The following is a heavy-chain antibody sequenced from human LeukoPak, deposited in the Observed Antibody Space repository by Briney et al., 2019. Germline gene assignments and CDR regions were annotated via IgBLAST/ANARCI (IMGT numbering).Heavy chain of an antibody. CDR2: ISYDGSNQ. J-gene: IGHJ6*03. Sequence: GGSLRLSCAASGFTFSSYAMHWVRQAPGKGLEWVAVISYDGSNQYYADSVKGRFTISRDNAKNSLYLQMNSLRAEDTAVYYCAGEPSSSRRVYYYYYMDVWGKGTTVTVSS. CDR1: GFTFSSYA. V-gene: IGHV3-30*04. CDR3: AGEPSSSRRVYYYYYMDV. D-gene: IGHD6-13*01.